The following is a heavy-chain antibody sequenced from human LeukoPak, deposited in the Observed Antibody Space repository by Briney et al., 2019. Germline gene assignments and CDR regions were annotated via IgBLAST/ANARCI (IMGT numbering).Heavy chain of an antibody. CDR2: ISGSGGST. Sequence: PGGSLRLFCAASGFTFSSYAMGWVRQAPGKGLEWVSLISGSGGSTYYADSVKGRFTVSRDNSKNTEYLQMNSLRAEDTAIYYCAKDDDDGDHVVVDHWGQGTLVTVSS. CDR1: GFTFSSYA. V-gene: IGHV3-23*01. D-gene: IGHD4-17*01. CDR3: AKDDDDGDHVVVDH. J-gene: IGHJ4*02.